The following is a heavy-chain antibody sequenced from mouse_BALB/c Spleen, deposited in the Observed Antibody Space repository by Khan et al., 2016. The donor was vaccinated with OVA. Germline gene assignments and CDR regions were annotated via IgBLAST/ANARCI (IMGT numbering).Heavy chain of an antibody. Sequence: QVPLKQSGAELARPGVSVKMSCKASGYTFTSYTIHWIKLRPGQGLEWIGYINPSNGYTNYNQKFKDKATLTADKSSTTAYMQLSSLTSDDSAVYNRVRDGVYYRSGDRFAHWDQGTLVTVSA. D-gene: IGHD2-14*01. CDR2: INPSNGYT. CDR3: VRDGVYYRSGDRFAH. V-gene: IGHV1-4*01. CDR1: GYTFTSYT. J-gene: IGHJ3*01.